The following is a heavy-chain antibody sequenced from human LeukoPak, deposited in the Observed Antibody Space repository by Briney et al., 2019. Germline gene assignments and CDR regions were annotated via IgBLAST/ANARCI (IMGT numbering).Heavy chain of an antibody. J-gene: IGHJ4*02. CDR3: AKEAAYDSSGYPSPFDY. Sequence: GGSLRLSCAASGFTFSSYAMSWVRQAPGKGLEWVSAISGSGGSTYYADSVKGRFTISRDNSKNTLYLQMNSLRAEDTAVYYCAKEAAYDSSGYPSPFDYWGQGTLVTVSS. D-gene: IGHD3-22*01. CDR1: GFTFSSYA. V-gene: IGHV3-23*01. CDR2: ISGSGGST.